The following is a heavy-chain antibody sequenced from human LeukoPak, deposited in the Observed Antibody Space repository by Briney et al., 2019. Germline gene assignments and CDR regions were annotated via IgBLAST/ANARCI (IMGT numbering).Heavy chain of an antibody. J-gene: IGHJ4*02. D-gene: IGHD3-22*01. CDR3: AKGYDSSTYSSLHY. Sequence: GGSLRLSCAASGFTFSTCWMKWVRQPPGKGLEWLEAMSGGGGSIFYADSVKGRFTISRDNSKNTLDLEMNSLRAEDTAVYYCAKGYDSSTYSSLHYWGQGTLVTVSS. CDR2: MSGGGGSI. CDR1: GFTFSTCW. V-gene: IGHV3-23*01.